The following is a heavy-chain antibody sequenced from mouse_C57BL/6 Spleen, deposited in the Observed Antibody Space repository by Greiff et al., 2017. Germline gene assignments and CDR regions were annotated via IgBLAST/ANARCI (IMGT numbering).Heavy chain of an antibody. Sequence: QVQLQQSGAELVRPGASVTLSCKASGYTFTDYEMHWVKQTPVHGLEWIGAIDPETGGTAYNQKFKGKAILTADKSSSAAYMELRSLTSEASAVYYCTRLDGSSHWYFDVWGTGTTVTVSS. CDR1: GYTFTDYE. J-gene: IGHJ1*03. CDR3: TRLDGSSHWYFDV. CDR2: IDPETGGT. V-gene: IGHV1-15*01. D-gene: IGHD1-1*01.